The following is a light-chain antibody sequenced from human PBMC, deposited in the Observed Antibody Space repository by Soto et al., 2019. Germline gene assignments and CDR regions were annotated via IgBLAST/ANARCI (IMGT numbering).Light chain of an antibody. V-gene: IGKV1-39*01. CDR1: QSISSY. Sequence: DIEMTQSPSSLSASVGDKVTITCRASQSISSYLNWYQQKPGNAPNLLIYAASTLQSGVPSRFSAFGSETDFTLTISNLQAEDFATYYCQQSYTTPRTFGQGPR. J-gene: IGKJ1*01. CDR2: AAS. CDR3: QQSYTTPRT.